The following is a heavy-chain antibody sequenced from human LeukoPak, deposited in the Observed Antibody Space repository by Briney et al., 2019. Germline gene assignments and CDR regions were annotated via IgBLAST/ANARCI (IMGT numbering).Heavy chain of an antibody. CDR3: AKVLPLTFYYMDV. Sequence: GGSLRLSCAASGFTFSDNSMSWIRQAPGKGLEWVAFIRFDGGDKSYADSVKGRFTISRDNSKNTLYLQMNSLRVEDTAIYYCAKVLPLTFYYMDVWGKGTTVTVSS. V-gene: IGHV3-30*02. CDR1: GFTFSDNS. D-gene: IGHD4/OR15-4a*01. CDR2: IRFDGGDK. J-gene: IGHJ6*03.